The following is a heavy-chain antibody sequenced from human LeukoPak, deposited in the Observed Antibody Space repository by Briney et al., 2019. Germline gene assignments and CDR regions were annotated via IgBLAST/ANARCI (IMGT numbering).Heavy chain of an antibody. Sequence: AGGSLRLSCAASGFTFSTSNMNWVRQAPGKGLEWLSYISSGGSTRHYAHSVEGRFTISRDNAKNSLYLQMNSLRDDDTAVYYFASSGNYFLAAWGQGTLVSV. CDR1: GFTFSTSN. D-gene: IGHD1-7*01. CDR2: ISSGGSTR. J-gene: IGHJ5*02. V-gene: IGHV3-48*02. CDR3: ASSGNYFLAA.